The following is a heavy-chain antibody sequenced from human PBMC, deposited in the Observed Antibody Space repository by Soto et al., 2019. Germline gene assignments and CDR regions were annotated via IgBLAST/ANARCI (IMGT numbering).Heavy chain of an antibody. J-gene: IGHJ6*03. Sequence: TSETLSLTCTVSGGSISSYYWSWIRQPPGKGLEWIGYIYYSGSTNYNPSLKSRVTISVDTSKNQFSLKLSSVTAADTAVYYCARHPRDVSFGVVSYYMDVWGKGTTVTVSS. CDR2: IYYSGST. D-gene: IGHD3-3*01. V-gene: IGHV4-59*08. CDR3: ARHPRDVSFGVVSYYMDV. CDR1: GGSISSYY.